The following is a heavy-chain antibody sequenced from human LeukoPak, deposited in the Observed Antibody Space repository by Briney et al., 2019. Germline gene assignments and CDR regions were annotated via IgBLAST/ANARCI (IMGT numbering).Heavy chain of an antibody. CDR1: GGTFSSYA. D-gene: IGHD3-10*01. CDR3: AVTMVRGVHYYYYYYMDV. Sequence: ASVKVSCKASGGTFSSYAISWVRQAPGQGLEWMGGIIPIFGTANYAQKFQGRVTITADKSTSTAYMELSSLRSEDTAVYYCAVTMVRGVHYYYYYYMDVWGKGTTVTVSS. CDR2: IIPIFGTA. J-gene: IGHJ6*03. V-gene: IGHV1-69*06.